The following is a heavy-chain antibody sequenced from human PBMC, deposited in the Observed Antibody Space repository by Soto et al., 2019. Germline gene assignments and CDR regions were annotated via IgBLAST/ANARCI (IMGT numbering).Heavy chain of an antibody. CDR1: GFSLSTSGLG. V-gene: IGHV2-5*01. CDR3: AHRPGNYDFWSGYESPGYFDY. Sequence: SGPTLVNPTQTLTLTCTFSGFSLSTSGLGVGWIRQPPGKALEWLALIYWNDDKRYSPSLKSRLTITKDTSKNQVVPTMTNMDPVDTATYYCAHRPGNYDFWSGYESPGYFDYWGQGTLVTVS. CDR2: IYWNDDK. D-gene: IGHD3-3*01. J-gene: IGHJ4*02.